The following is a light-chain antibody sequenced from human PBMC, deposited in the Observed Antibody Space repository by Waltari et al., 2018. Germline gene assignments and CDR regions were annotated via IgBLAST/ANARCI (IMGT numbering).Light chain of an antibody. V-gene: IGKV3-20*01. CDR3: QQYGLNT. J-gene: IGKJ3*01. Sequence: EIVLTQSPGTLSLSPGERATLSCRASQSVSSSYLAWYQQKPGQAPRLLIYGASSRATGIPDRFSGSGSGTDFTLTISRLEPEDFAVYYCQQYGLNTFGPGTKVDIK. CDR2: GAS. CDR1: QSVSSSY.